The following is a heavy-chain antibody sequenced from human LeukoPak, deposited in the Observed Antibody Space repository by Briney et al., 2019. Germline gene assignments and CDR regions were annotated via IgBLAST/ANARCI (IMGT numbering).Heavy chain of an antibody. CDR1: GFSVSYKY. CDR2: ISSGGRT. CDR3: ARAVGEDFDY. V-gene: IGHV3-66*01. Sequence: AGGSLRLSCAASGFSVSYKYMSWARLAPGKGLEWVSFISSGGRTYYVDSVKGRFTISRDNSKNTLHLQMNSLRAEDTAVYYCARAVGEDFDYWGQGTLVTVSS. D-gene: IGHD2-21*01. J-gene: IGHJ4*02.